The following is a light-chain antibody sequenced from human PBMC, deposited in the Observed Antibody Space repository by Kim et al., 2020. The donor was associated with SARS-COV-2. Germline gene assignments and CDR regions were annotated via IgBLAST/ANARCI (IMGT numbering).Light chain of an antibody. J-gene: IGLJ1*01. Sequence: GHSITISSTGTSSDIGAFNYLSWVQQPPGRAPNLLIYDVSGRPSAISNRFSGSTSGYTASLTISGLQAEDEADYYCSSYTTANTRLFGAGTKVTVL. CDR1: SSDIGAFNY. V-gene: IGLV2-14*03. CDR3: SSYTTANTRL. CDR2: DVS.